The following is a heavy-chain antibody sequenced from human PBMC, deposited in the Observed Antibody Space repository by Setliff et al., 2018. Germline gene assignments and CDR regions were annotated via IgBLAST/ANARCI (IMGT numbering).Heavy chain of an antibody. J-gene: IGHJ6*03. CDR2: TIPMFGTT. CDR1: GATFSSHG. D-gene: IGHD5-18*01. Sequence: SVKVSCKASGATFSSHGISWVRQAPGQGLEWMGGTIPMFGTTEYAQKFQGRLTIITDESTNTAFMQLSSLRSEDKAVYYCVREGVDTRSSTDYRYYMDVWGKGTTVTVSS. V-gene: IGHV1-69*05. CDR3: VREGVDTRSSTDYRYYMDV.